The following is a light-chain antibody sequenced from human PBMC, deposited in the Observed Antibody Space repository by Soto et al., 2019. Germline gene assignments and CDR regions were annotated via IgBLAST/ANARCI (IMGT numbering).Light chain of an antibody. Sequence: DIQMTQSPSSLSASVGDRVTITCRASQSISTYLNWYHQRPGKAPKLLIYAASSLQSGVPSRFSGSGSGTDFTLTISSLQPEDFATYYRQQSYSVPRTFGGGTKVEIK. CDR2: AAS. CDR3: QQSYSVPRT. J-gene: IGKJ4*01. CDR1: QSISTY. V-gene: IGKV1-39*01.